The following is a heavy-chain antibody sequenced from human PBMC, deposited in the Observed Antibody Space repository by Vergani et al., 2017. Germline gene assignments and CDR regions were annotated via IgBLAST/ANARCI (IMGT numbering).Heavy chain of an antibody. J-gene: IGHJ2*01. CDR2: IIPILGIA. CDR3: ARDEGYCSSTSCSLGYFDL. D-gene: IGHD2-2*01. CDR1: GGTFSSYT. V-gene: IGHV1-69*08. Sequence: QVQLVQSGAEVKKPGSSVKVSCKASGGTFSSYTISWVRQAPGQGLEWMGRIIPILGIANYAQKFQSRVTITADKSTSTAYMELSSLRSEDTAVYYCARDEGYCSSTSCSLGYFDLWGRGTLVTVSS.